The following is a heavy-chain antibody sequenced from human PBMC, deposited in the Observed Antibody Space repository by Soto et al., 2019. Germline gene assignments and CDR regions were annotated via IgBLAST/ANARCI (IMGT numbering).Heavy chain of an antibody. J-gene: IGHJ4*02. CDR3: ARGSGGSYNYFDY. Sequence: GASVKVSCKASGYTFTGYYMHWVRQAPGQGLEWMGWINPNSGGTNYAQKFQGWVTMTRDTSISTAYMELSRLRSDDTAVYYCARGSGGSYNYFDYWGQGTLVTVSS. V-gene: IGHV1-2*04. CDR1: GYTFTGYY. D-gene: IGHD1-26*01. CDR2: INPNSGGT.